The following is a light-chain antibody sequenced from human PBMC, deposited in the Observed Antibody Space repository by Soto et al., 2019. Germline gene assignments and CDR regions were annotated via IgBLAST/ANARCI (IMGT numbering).Light chain of an antibody. J-gene: IGLJ2*01. CDR1: SSDIGIYNY. Sequence: QSALTQPASVSGSPGQSITISCTGTSSDIGIYNYVSWYQQPPGNAPKLIIYEVSNRPSGLSNRFSGSKSGNTASLTISGLQAEDEADYYCSSYTSTSTRVIFGGGTKVTV. CDR3: SSYTSTSTRVI. V-gene: IGLV2-14*01. CDR2: EVS.